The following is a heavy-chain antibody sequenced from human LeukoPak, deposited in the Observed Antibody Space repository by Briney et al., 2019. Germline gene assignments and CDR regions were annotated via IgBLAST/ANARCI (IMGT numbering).Heavy chain of an antibody. J-gene: IGHJ3*02. D-gene: IGHD6-6*01. Sequence: GGSLRLSCAASGVTFSSYGMHWVRQAPGKGLEWVAFIRYDGSNKYYADSVKGRFTISRDNSKNTLYLQMNSLRAEDTAVYYCANPYSSSSFHDAFDIWGQGTMVTVSS. CDR2: IRYDGSNK. CDR1: GVTFSSYG. CDR3: ANPYSSSSFHDAFDI. V-gene: IGHV3-30*02.